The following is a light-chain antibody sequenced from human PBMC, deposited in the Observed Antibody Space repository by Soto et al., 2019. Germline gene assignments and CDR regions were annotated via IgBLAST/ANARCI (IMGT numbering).Light chain of an antibody. V-gene: IGKV3-11*01. CDR1: QSVSNF. CDR3: QQRSNWPIT. CDR2: DTS. Sequence: EIVLTQSPGTLSLSPGTRATLSCRASQSVSNFLAWYQQKPGQAPRLLIYDTSNRATGIPARFSGSGSGTDFTLTINNLDPEDFAVYYCQQRSNWPITFGQGTRVENK. J-gene: IGKJ5*01.